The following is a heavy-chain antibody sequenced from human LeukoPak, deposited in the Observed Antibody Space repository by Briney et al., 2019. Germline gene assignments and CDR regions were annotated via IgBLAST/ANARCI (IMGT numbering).Heavy chain of an antibody. CDR3: AREGAVGPSSGWTKRPFDY. V-gene: IGHV3-33*01. CDR2: IWYDGSNK. J-gene: IGHJ4*02. Sequence: GGSLRLSCAASGFTFSSYGMHWVRQAPGKGLEWVAVIWYDGSNKYYADSVKGRFTISRDNSKNTLYLQMNSLRAEDTAVYYCAREGAVGPSSGWTKRPFDYWGQGTLVTVSS. D-gene: IGHD6-19*01. CDR1: GFTFSSYG.